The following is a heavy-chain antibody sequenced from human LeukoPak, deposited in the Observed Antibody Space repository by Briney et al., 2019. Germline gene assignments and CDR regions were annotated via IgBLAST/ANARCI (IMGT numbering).Heavy chain of an antibody. CDR3: ARTQLGYCSGGSCYGDY. J-gene: IGHJ4*02. CDR1: GGSISSSSYY. Sequence: SETLSLTCTVSGGSISSSSYYWGWIRQPPGKGLEWIGSIYYSGSTYYNPSLKSRVTISVDTSKKQFSLQLSSVTAADTAVYYCARTQLGYCSGGSCYGDYWGQGTLVTVSS. CDR2: IYYSGST. V-gene: IGHV4-39*01. D-gene: IGHD2-15*01.